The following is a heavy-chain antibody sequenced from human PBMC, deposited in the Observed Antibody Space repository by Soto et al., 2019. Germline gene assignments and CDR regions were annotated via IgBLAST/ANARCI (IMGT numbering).Heavy chain of an antibody. CDR1: GYTFTSYA. CDR3: ARVDDILTGQLEGNWFEP. CDR2: IIPIFGTA. J-gene: IGHJ5*02. V-gene: IGHV1-69*13. Sequence: GASVKVSCKASGYTFTSYAISCVRQAPGQGLEWMGGIIPIFGTANYAQKFQGRVTITADESTGTAYMELSSLRSEDTAVYYCARVDDILTGQLEGNWFEPWGQGTLVTVSS. D-gene: IGHD3-9*01.